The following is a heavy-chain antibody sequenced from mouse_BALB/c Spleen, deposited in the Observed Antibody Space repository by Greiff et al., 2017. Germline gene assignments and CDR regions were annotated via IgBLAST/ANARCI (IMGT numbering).Heavy chain of an antibody. V-gene: IGHV14-3*02. CDR3: ARSRDYDGYYVTAMDY. CDR1: GFNIKDTY. Sequence: VQLQQSGAELVKPGASVKLSCTASGFNIKDTYMHWVKQRPEQGLEWIGRIDPANGNTKYDPKFQGKATITADTSSNTAYLQLSSLTSEDTAVYYCARSRDYDGYYVTAMDYWGQGTSVTVSS. D-gene: IGHD2-3*01. CDR2: IDPANGNT. J-gene: IGHJ4*01.